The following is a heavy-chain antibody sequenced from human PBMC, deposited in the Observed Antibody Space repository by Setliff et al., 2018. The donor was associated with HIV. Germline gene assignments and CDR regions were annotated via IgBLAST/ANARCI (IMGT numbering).Heavy chain of an antibody. V-gene: IGHV4-4*09. CDR1: GGSINNYY. CDR2: IYTSGTT. CDR3: ARTPSRGGFDY. D-gene: IGHD3-16*01. J-gene: IGHJ4*02. Sequence: PSETLSLTCTVSGGSINNYYWSWIRQPPGKGLEWIGYIYTSGTTNYNPSLKSRVTISLDRSKNQFSLKLSSVTAADTAVYYCARTPSRGGFDYWGQGTLVTVSS.